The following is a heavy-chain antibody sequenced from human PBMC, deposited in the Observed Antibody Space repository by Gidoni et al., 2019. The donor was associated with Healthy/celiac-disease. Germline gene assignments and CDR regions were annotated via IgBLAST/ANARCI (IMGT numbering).Heavy chain of an antibody. D-gene: IGHD3-10*01. J-gene: IGHJ6*02. Sequence: QVQLVESGGGVVQPGRSLRLSCAASGFTFSSYAMPWVRQAPGKGLGWVAVISYDGSNKYYADSVKGRFTISRDNSKNTLYLQMNSLRAEDTAVYYCAREGYYGSGYGMDVWGQGTTVTVSS. CDR2: ISYDGSNK. V-gene: IGHV3-30-3*01. CDR3: AREGYYGSGYGMDV. CDR1: GFTFSSYA.